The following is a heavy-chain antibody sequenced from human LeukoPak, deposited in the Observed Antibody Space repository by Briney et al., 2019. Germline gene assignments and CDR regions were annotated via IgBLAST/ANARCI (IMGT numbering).Heavy chain of an antibody. J-gene: IGHJ4*02. CDR2: IKQDGSKK. CDR3: ATPLDYYDSSGYHQGGD. Sequence: GGSLRLSCAASGFIFSSYAMNWVRQAPGKGLEWVANIKQDGSKKNYVDSVKGRFTISRDNTKNSLYLQMNSLRAEDTAVYYCATPLDYYDSSGYHQGGDWGQGTLVTVSS. CDR1: GFIFSSYA. V-gene: IGHV3-7*03. D-gene: IGHD3-22*01.